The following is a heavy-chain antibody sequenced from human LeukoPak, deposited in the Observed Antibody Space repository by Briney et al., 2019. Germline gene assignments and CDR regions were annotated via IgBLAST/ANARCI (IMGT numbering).Heavy chain of an antibody. CDR2: IRYDGSDK. CDR3: AKVVDNLDY. CDR1: GFIFSSYG. Sequence: GGSLRLSCAASGFIFSSYGMHWVRQAPGKGLEWVAFIRYDGSDKYYADSVKGRFTIYRDNSKNTLYLQMNSLRVEDTAVYYCAKVVDNLDYWGQGTLVTVSS. J-gene: IGHJ4*02. V-gene: IGHV3-30*02. D-gene: IGHD2-15*01.